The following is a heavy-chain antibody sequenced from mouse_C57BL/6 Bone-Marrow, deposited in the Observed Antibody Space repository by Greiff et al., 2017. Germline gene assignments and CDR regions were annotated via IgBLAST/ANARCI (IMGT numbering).Heavy chain of an antibody. J-gene: IGHJ1*03. CDR2: IYPRSGNT. D-gene: IGHD1-1*01. Sequence: VQLQQSGAELARPGASVKLSCKASGYTFTSYGTSWVKQRTGQGLEWIGEIYPRSGNTYYNEKFKGKATLTADKSSSTAYMELRSLTSEDSAVYFCARSYYGSSPWYFDVWGTGTTVTVSS. CDR1: GYTFTSYG. CDR3: ARSYYGSSPWYFDV. V-gene: IGHV1-81*01.